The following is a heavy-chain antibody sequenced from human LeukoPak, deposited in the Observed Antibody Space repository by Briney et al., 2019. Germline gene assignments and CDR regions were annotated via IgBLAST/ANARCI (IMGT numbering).Heavy chain of an antibody. CDR3: AASYFVSGSYWTFDY. V-gene: IGHV3-15*01. CDR1: GFTFSNAW. D-gene: IGHD3-10*01. Sequence: PGGSLRLSCEASGFTFSNAWMSWVRQAPGKGLEWVGRIKSKTDGGTADYAAPVRDRFTISRDDSKNTLFLQMNSLKTEDTAVYYCAASYFVSGSYWTFDYWGQGNLVTVSS. CDR2: IKSKTDGGTA. J-gene: IGHJ4*02.